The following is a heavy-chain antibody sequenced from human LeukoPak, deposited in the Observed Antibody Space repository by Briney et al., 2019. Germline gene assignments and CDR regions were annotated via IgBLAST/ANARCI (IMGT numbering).Heavy chain of an antibody. CDR2: IYTSGTT. CDR3: ARVLAYSYFDP. V-gene: IGHV4-4*07. Sequence: SDTLSLTCTVSGGSISGLYWTWLRQPAGKGLEWIGRIYTSGTTNYNPSLKSRVTMSVDTSKNQFCLKLTSVSAADTAVYYCARVLAYSYFDPWGRGTLVTVSS. CDR1: GGSISGLY. J-gene: IGHJ2*01.